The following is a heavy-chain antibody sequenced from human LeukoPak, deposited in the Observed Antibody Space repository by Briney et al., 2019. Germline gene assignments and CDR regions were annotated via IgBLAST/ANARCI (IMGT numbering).Heavy chain of an antibody. D-gene: IGHD3-10*01. CDR1: GGSISSYY. Sequence: SETLSLTCTVSGGSISSYYWSWIRQPPGKALEWIGYSHYSGSTNYNPSLKSRVTISVDTSKNQFSLKLSSMTAADTAVYYCASGAYGSGNFGYWGQGTLVTVSS. J-gene: IGHJ4*02. CDR3: ASGAYGSGNFGY. CDR2: SHYSGST. V-gene: IGHV4-59*01.